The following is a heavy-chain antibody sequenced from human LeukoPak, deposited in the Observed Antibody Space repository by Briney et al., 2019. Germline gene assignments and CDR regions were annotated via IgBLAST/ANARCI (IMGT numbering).Heavy chain of an antibody. Sequence: PSGTLSLTCTVSGASISNYFMSWVRQPPGKGLEWIGYVYYSGTTNYNPSLRTRGIISLDTSKNQFFLKLNSVTAAHTAVYYCAGSSGGFYYFDHWGQRTLVTVSS. CDR2: VYYSGTT. V-gene: IGHV4-59*01. J-gene: IGHJ4*02. CDR1: GASISNYF. D-gene: IGHD2-15*01. CDR3: AGSSGGFYYFDH.